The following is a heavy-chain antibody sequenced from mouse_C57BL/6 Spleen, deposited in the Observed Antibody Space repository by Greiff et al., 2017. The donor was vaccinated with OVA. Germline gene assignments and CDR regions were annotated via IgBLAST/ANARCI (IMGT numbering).Heavy chain of an antibody. CDR1: GYTFTGYW. CDR2: ILPGSGST. Sequence: QVQLQQSGAELMKPGASVKLSCKATGYTFTGYWIEWVKQRPGHGLEWIGEILPGSGSTNYTEKLKGKATFTADKSSNTAYMQLSSLTTEDSAIYDCARRHYGSSWYCEGWGTGTTVTVAS. J-gene: IGHJ1*03. V-gene: IGHV1-9*01. D-gene: IGHD1-1*01. CDR3: ARRHYGSSWYCEG.